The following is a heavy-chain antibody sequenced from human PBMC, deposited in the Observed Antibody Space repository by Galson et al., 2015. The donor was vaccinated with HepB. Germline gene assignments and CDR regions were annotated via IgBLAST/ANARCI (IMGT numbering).Heavy chain of an antibody. V-gene: IGHV3-53*01. CDR3: ARDGCSSTSCYDH. Sequence: SLRLSCAASGFTVSSNYMSWVRQAPGKGLEWVSVIYSGGSTYYADSVKGRITISRDNAKNSLYLQMNRLRAEDTAVYYCARDGCSSTSCYDHWGQGTLVTVSS. J-gene: IGHJ4*02. CDR1: GFTVSSNY. CDR2: IYSGGST. D-gene: IGHD2-2*01.